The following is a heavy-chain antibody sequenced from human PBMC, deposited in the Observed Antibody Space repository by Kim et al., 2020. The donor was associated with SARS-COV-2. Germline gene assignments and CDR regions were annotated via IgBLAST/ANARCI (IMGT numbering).Heavy chain of an antibody. J-gene: IGHJ4*02. Sequence: SETLSLTCTVSGGSISSSSYYWGWIRQPPGKGLEWIGSIYYSGSTYYNPSLKSRVTISVDTSKNQFSLKLSSVTAADTAVYYCARQECSYDYVWGSYRPNYFDYWGQGTLVTVSS. CDR3: ARQECSYDYVWGSYRPNYFDY. CDR2: IYYSGST. D-gene: IGHD3-16*02. V-gene: IGHV4-39*01. CDR1: GGSISSSSYY.